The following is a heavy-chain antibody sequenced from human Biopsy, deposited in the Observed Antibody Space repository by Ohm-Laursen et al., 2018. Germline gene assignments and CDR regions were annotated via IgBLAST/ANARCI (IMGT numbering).Heavy chain of an antibody. Sequence: SVKVSCKVSGGTFTNYAISWVRQAPGQGLEWMGGIIPIFGTANYAQKFQGRVTITADESTSTAYMELGSLRSDDTAVYYCARDALGGGSYRFFYWGQGSLVTVSS. CDR2: IIPIFGTA. CDR3: ARDALGGGSYRFFY. D-gene: IGHD1-26*01. V-gene: IGHV1-69*13. CDR1: GGTFTNYA. J-gene: IGHJ4*02.